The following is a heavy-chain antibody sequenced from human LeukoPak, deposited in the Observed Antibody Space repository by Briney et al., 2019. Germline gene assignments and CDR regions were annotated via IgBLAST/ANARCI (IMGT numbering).Heavy chain of an antibody. J-gene: IGHJ3*02. D-gene: IGHD1-26*01. CDR3: TRFQWGATDAFDI. V-gene: IGHV3-66*01. CDR2: IYSGGST. CDR1: GFTVSSNY. Sequence: GGSLRLSCAASGFTVSSNYMSWVRQAPGKGLEWVSVIYSGGSTYYADSVKGRFTISRDTSKNTLYLQMNSLKAEDTAVYYCTRFQWGATDAFDIWGQGTMVAVSS.